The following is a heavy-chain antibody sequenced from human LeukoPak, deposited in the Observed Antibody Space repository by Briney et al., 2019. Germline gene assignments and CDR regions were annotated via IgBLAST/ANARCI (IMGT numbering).Heavy chain of an antibody. Sequence: PGGSLRLSCAASGFTFSSYWMHWVRQPPGKGLEWIGEINHSGSTNYNPSLKSRVTISVDTSKNQFSLKLSSVTAADTAVYYCARGRHRGLVLYYFDYWGQGTLVTVSS. J-gene: IGHJ4*02. CDR2: INHSGST. D-gene: IGHD6-19*01. CDR3: ARGRHRGLVLYYFDY. CDR1: GFTFSSYW. V-gene: IGHV4-34*01.